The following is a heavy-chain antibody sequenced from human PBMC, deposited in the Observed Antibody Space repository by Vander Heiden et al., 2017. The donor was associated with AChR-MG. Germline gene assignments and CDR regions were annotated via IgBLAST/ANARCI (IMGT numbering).Heavy chain of an antibody. CDR2: INHSGST. J-gene: IGHJ5*02. CDR3: ARGRRQWLVLGWFDP. V-gene: IGHV4-34*01. Sequence: QVQLQQWGAGLLKPSETLSLTCAVYGGSFSGYYWSWIRQPPGKGLEWIGEINHSGSTNYNPSLKSRVTISVDTSKNQFSLKLSSVTAADTAVYYCARGRRQWLVLGWFDPWGQGTLVTVSS. D-gene: IGHD6-19*01. CDR1: GGSFSGYY.